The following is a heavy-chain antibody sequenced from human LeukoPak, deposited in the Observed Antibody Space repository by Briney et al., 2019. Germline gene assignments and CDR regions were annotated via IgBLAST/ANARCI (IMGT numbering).Heavy chain of an antibody. V-gene: IGHV4-31*03. CDR2: IYNSGST. Sequence: PSETLSLICTVSGGSISSGDYYWSWVRQHPGKGLEWIGYIYNSGSTYYNPSLKSRVTISVDTSKNQFSLKLNSVTAADTAVYFCATERDYGGRFFDYWGQATLVSVSS. CDR1: GGSISSGDYY. CDR3: ATERDYGGRFFDY. J-gene: IGHJ4*02. D-gene: IGHD4-23*01.